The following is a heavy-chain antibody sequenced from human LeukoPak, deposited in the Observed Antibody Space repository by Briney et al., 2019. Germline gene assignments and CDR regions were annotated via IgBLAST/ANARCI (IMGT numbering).Heavy chain of an antibody. V-gene: IGHV1-69*01. CDR1: GGTFSSYA. CDR2: IIPIFGTA. J-gene: IGHJ4*02. Sequence: SVKVSCKASGGTFSSYAISWVRRAPGQGLEWMGGIIPIFGTANYAQKFQGRVTITADESTSTAYMELSSLRSEDTAVYYCARDLAIVRGVIGYFDYWGQGTLVTVSS. D-gene: IGHD3-10*01. CDR3: ARDLAIVRGVIGYFDY.